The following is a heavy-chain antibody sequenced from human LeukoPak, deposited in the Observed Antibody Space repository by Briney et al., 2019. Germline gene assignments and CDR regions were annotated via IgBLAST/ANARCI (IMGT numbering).Heavy chain of an antibody. CDR3: ARVGTQYDFWSGYYTPKDAFDI. CDR2: MIPIIGIT. Sequence: GASVKVSCKASGGTFSSYAISWVRQAPGQGLEWMGRMIPIIGITNYAQKFQGRVTITADKSTSTAYMELSSLRSEDTAVYYCARVGTQYDFWSGYYTPKDAFDIWGQGTMVTASS. V-gene: IGHV1-69*04. CDR1: GGTFSSYA. J-gene: IGHJ3*02. D-gene: IGHD3-3*01.